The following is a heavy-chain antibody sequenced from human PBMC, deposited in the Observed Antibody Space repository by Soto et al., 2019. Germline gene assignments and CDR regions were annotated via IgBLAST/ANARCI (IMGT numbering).Heavy chain of an antibody. CDR1: GFTFSSYG. CDR3: AKDSCSSTSCYAPTEPDDAFDI. D-gene: IGHD2-2*01. CDR2: ISYDGSNK. Sequence: GGSLRLSCAASGFTFSSYGMHWVRQAPGKGLEWVAVISYDGSNKYYADSVKGRFTISRDNSKNTLYLQMNSLRAEDTAVYYCAKDSCSSTSCYAPTEPDDAFDIWGQGTMVTVSS. J-gene: IGHJ3*02. V-gene: IGHV3-30*18.